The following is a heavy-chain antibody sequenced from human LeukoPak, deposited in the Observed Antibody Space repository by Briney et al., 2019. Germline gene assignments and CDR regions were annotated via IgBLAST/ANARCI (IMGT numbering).Heavy chain of an antibody. Sequence: SVKVSCKASGGTFSSYAISWLRQAPGQGLEWMGGIIPIFGTANYAQKFQGRVTITTDESTSTAYMELSSLRSEDTAVYYCARADGDTSVGPNWFDPWGQGTLVTVSS. CDR3: ARADGDTSVGPNWFDP. J-gene: IGHJ5*02. D-gene: IGHD2-2*01. CDR2: IIPIFGTA. V-gene: IGHV1-69*05. CDR1: GGTFSSYA.